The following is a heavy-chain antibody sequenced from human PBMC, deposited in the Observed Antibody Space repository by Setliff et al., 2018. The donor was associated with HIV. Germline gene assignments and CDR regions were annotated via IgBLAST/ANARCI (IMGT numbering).Heavy chain of an antibody. V-gene: IGHV1-46*01. CDR3: ARSTDSSSFDY. CDR2: IHPSGGST. Sequence: ASVKVSCKASGYTFTSYYIHWVRQAPGQGLEWMGVIHPSGGSTSYAQSFQDRVTMTRDTSTSTVYMELSSLISEDTALYYCARSTDSSSFDYWGQGTLVTVSS. J-gene: IGHJ4*02. D-gene: IGHD6-13*01. CDR1: GYTFTSYY.